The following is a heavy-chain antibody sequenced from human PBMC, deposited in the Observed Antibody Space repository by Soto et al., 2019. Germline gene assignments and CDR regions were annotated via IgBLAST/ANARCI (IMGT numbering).Heavy chain of an antibody. CDR2: IKQDGSEK. Sequence: GESLRLSCAASGFTFSSYWMSWVRQAPGKGMEWVAKIKQDGSEKYYVDSVKGRFTIARDNAKNSLYVQMNSLRAEDTAVYYCAIDSGSYSFDIWGQGTMVPVSS. CDR1: GFTFSSYW. D-gene: IGHD1-26*01. CDR3: AIDSGSYSFDI. V-gene: IGHV3-7*01. J-gene: IGHJ3*02.